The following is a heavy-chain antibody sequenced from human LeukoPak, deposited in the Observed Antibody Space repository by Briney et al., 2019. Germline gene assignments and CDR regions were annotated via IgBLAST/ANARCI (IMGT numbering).Heavy chain of an antibody. CDR3: ARDRSEQQLVSNWFDP. Sequence: VASVKVSCKASGYTFTSYGISWVRQAPGQGLEWMGRIIPILGIANYAQKFQGRVTITADKSTSTAYMELSSLRSEDTAVYYCARDRSEQQLVSNWFDPWGQGTLVTVSS. V-gene: IGHV1-69*04. CDR1: GYTFTSYG. D-gene: IGHD6-13*01. CDR2: IIPILGIA. J-gene: IGHJ5*02.